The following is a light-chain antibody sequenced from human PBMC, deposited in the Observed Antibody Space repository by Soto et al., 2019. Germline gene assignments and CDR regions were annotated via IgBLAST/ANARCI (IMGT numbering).Light chain of an antibody. V-gene: IGKV3-11*01. J-gene: IGKJ5*01. CDR3: QQRSNWPPTT. CDR2: DAS. Sequence: EIVLTQSPATLSLSPGERATLSCRASQSVSSYLAWYQQKPGQAPRLLIYDASNRAPGIPARFSGSGSGTGFTLTISSLEPEDFAVYYCQQRSNWPPTTFGQGTRLEIK. CDR1: QSVSSY.